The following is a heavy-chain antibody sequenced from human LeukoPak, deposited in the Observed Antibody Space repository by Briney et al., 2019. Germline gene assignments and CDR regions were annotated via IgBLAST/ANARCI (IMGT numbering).Heavy chain of an antibody. CDR2: IYTSGST. Sequence: SETLSLTCTVSGGSISSYYWSWIRQPAGRGLEWIGRIYTSGSTNYNPSLKSRVTMSVDTTKNQFSLRLSSVTAADTAVYYCARATPNRLHSYYMDVWGKGTTVTVSS. CDR3: ARATPNRLHSYYMDV. D-gene: IGHD1-14*01. J-gene: IGHJ6*03. V-gene: IGHV4-4*07. CDR1: GGSISSYY.